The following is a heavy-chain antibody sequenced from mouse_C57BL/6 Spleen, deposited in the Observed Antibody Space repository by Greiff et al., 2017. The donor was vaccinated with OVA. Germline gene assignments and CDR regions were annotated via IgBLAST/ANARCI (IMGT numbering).Heavy chain of an antibody. CDR1: GYAFSSSW. CDR2: IYPGDGDT. V-gene: IGHV1-82*01. D-gene: IGHD2-5*01. CDR3: ARRDSNYPHFDC. Sequence: VQLQQSGPELVKPGASVKISCKASGYAFSSSWMNWVKQRPGKGLEWIGRIYPGDGDTNYNGKFKGKATLTADKSSSTAYMQLSSLTSEDSAVYFCARRDSNYPHFDCWGQGTTLTVS. J-gene: IGHJ2*01.